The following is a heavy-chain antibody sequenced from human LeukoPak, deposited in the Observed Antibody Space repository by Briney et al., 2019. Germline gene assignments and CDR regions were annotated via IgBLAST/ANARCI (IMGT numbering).Heavy chain of an antibody. Sequence: GGSLRLSCSASGFTFSSYAMHWVRQAPGKGLEYVSAISSNGGSTYYADSVKGRFTISRDNSKNTLYLQMNSLRAEDTAVYYCAKEEVFSSGWYSRAFDIWGQGTMVTVSS. D-gene: IGHD6-19*01. CDR1: GFTFSSYA. CDR2: ISSNGGST. J-gene: IGHJ3*02. V-gene: IGHV3-64*04. CDR3: AKEEVFSSGWYSRAFDI.